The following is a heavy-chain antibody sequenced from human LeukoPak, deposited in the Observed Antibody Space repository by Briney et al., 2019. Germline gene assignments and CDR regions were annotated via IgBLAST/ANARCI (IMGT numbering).Heavy chain of an antibody. CDR1: GYTFTSYY. Sequence: ASVTVSCKASGYTFTSYYMHWVRQAPGQGLEWMGWINPNSGGTNYAQKLKGRVTMTRDPSISTAYMELSRLRSDDTAVYYCARDHQWLPLSYFDYWGQGTLVTVSS. J-gene: IGHJ4*02. V-gene: IGHV1-2*02. CDR2: INPNSGGT. CDR3: ARDHQWLPLSYFDY. D-gene: IGHD6-19*01.